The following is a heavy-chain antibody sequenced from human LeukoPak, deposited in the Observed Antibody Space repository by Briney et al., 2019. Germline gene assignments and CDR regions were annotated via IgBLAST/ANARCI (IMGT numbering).Heavy chain of an antibody. CDR1: GFTFSSYG. J-gene: IGHJ6*03. CDR3: ARRGRTMYYYYYYYMDV. V-gene: IGHV3-30*02. Sequence: GGSLRLSCAESGFTFSSYGMHWVRQAPGKGLEWVAFTRYDGSNKYYADSVKGRFTISRDNSKNTLYLQMNSLRAEDTAVYYCARRGRTMYYYYYYYMDVWGKGTTVTISS. CDR2: TRYDGSNK. D-gene: IGHD3-10*02.